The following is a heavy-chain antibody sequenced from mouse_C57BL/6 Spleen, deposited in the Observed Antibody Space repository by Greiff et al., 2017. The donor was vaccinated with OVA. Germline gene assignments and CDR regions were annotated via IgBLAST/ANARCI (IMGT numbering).Heavy chain of an antibody. J-gene: IGHJ4*01. CDR3: ADGYSYAMDY. V-gene: IGHV1-82*01. CDR1: GYAFSSSW. Sequence: VQLQESGPELVKPGASVKISCKASGYAFSSSWMNWVKQRPGKGLEWIGRIYPGDGDTNYNGKFKGKATLTADKSSSTAYMQLSSLTSEDSAVYFCADGYSYAMDYWGQGTSVTVSS. D-gene: IGHD2-3*01. CDR2: IYPGDGDT.